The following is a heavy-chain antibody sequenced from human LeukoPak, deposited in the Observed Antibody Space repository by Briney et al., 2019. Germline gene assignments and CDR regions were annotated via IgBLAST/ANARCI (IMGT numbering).Heavy chain of an antibody. V-gene: IGHV4-4*07. CDR1: GGSISSYY. D-gene: IGHD6-6*01. J-gene: IGHJ6*03. Sequence: SETLSLTCTVSGGSISSYYWSWIRQPAGKGLEWIGRIYTSGSTNYNPSLKSRVTISVDTSKNQFSLKLSSVTAADTAVYYCARALKQLAPFYYYYYMDVWGKGTTVTVSS. CDR3: ARALKQLAPFYYYYYMDV. CDR2: IYTSGST.